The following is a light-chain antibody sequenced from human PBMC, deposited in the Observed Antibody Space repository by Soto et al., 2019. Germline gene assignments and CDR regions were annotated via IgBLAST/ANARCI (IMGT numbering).Light chain of an antibody. V-gene: IGKV1-5*01. Sequence: DIQMTKSPSTLSASVGDRVTITCRASQSISSWLAWYHQKPGKAPQLLIYGAITLQSGVPSRFSGSGSGTDFTLTISSLQPEDFATYYCLQLNSFGPGTMVDN. CDR1: QSISSW. CDR2: GAI. J-gene: IGKJ3*01. CDR3: LQLNS.